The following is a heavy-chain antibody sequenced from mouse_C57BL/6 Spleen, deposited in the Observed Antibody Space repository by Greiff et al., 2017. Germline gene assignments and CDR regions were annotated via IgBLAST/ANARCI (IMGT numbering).Heavy chain of an antibody. CDR2: INPNYGTT. J-gene: IGHJ2*01. D-gene: IGHD4-1*01. Sequence: VQLQQSGPELVKPGASVKISCKASGYSFTDYNMNWVKQSNGKSLEWIGVINPNYGTTSYNQKFKGKATLTVDKSSSTAYMQLNSLTSEDSAVYYGAKGEANWGYFDYWGQGTTLTVSS. CDR3: AKGEANWGYFDY. V-gene: IGHV1-39*01. CDR1: GYSFTDYN.